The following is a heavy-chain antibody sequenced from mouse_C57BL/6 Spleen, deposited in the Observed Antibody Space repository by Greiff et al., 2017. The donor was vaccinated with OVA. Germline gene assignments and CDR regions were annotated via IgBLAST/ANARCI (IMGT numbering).Heavy chain of an antibody. CDR1: GYTFTSYW. D-gene: IGHD2-3*01. V-gene: IGHV1-64*01. CDR3: ARGGYDGYYVDFDY. Sequence: QVQLQQPGAELVKPGASVKLSCKASGYTFTSYWMHWVKQRPGQGLEWIGMIHPNSGSTNYNEKFKSKATLTVDKSSSTAYMQLSSLTSEDSAVYYCARGGYDGYYVDFDYWGQGTTLTVSS. J-gene: IGHJ2*01. CDR2: IHPNSGST.